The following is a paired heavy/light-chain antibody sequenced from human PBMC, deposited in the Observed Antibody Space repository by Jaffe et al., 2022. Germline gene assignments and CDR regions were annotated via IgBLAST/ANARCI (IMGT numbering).Heavy chain of an antibody. Sequence: EVRLVESGGDLVQPGGSLRLSCAASGFTFSSYGMNWVRQAPGKGLEWVSYISRDSGAIYYTDSVEGRFTISRDKAKNSLYLQMNSLRAEDTAVYYCARGQTVFGVVIKDYYYYMDVWGKGTTVTVSS. CDR3: ARGQTVFGVVIKDYYYYMDV. J-gene: IGHJ6*03. CDR2: ISRDSGAI. D-gene: IGHD3-3*01. V-gene: IGHV3-48*01. CDR1: GFTFSSYG.
Light chain of an antibody. Sequence: QSALTQPASVSGSPGQSITISCTGTSSDVGGYNYVSWYQQHPGKAPKLMIYEVRDRPSGVSNRLSGSKSGNTAYLTISGLQAEDEADYYCSSYTSSGTLVFGGGTKLTVL. V-gene: IGLV2-14*01. CDR2: EVR. CDR3: SSYTSSGTLV. J-gene: IGLJ2*01. CDR1: SSDVGGYNY.